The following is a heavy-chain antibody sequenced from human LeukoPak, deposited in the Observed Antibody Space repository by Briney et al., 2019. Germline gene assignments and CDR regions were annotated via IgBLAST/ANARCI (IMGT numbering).Heavy chain of an antibody. CDR3: AIGSDHYDSSGYYYGILALAY. Sequence: GGSLRLSCAASGFTFSDHHMDWVRQAPGKGLEWVGRIRNKAKSYTTEYAASVKGRFTISRDDSKNSLYLYLQMNSLKTEDTAVYYCAIGSDHYDSSGYYYGILALAYWGQGTLVTVSS. CDR1: GFTFSDHH. J-gene: IGHJ4*02. V-gene: IGHV3-72*01. D-gene: IGHD3-22*01. CDR2: IRNKAKSYTT.